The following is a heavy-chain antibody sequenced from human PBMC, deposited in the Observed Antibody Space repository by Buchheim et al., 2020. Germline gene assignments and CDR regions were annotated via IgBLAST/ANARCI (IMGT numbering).Heavy chain of an antibody. Sequence: EVQLVESGGGLVQPGGSLRLSCAASGFSFSSYWMHWVRQAPGKGLVWVSRINSDGSSTTYADSVKGRFTISRDNAKNTLSLKVNSLRAGDTAVYHCERARGGYYFDEWGQGT. J-gene: IGHJ4*02. CDR2: INSDGSST. CDR3: ERARGGYYFDE. D-gene: IGHD3-10*01. V-gene: IGHV3-74*01. CDR1: GFSFSSYW.